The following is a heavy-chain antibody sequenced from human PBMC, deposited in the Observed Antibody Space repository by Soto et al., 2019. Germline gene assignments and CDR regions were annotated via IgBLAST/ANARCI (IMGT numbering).Heavy chain of an antibody. CDR3: ARAGAGDYYYYGMDV. J-gene: IGHJ6*02. Sequence: GGSLRLSCAASGFTFSSYGMHWVRQAPGKGLEWVAVIWYDGSNKYYADSVKGRFTISRDNSKNTLYLQMNSLRAEDTAVYYCARAGAGDYYYYGMDVWGQGTTVTVSS. CDR1: GFTFSSYG. CDR2: IWYDGSNK. V-gene: IGHV3-33*01.